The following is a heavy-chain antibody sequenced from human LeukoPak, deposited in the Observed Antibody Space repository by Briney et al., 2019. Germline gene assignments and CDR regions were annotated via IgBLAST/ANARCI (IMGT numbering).Heavy chain of an antibody. D-gene: IGHD3-22*01. CDR2: IYYSGST. CDR3: ARKGGPYYDSSGYYYFDY. Sequence: SETLSLTCTVSGGSISSHYWSWIRQPPGKGLEWIGYIYYSGSTNYNPSLKSRVTISVDTSKNQFSLKLSSVTAADTAVYYCARKGGPYYDSSGYYYFDYWGQGTLVTVSS. CDR1: GGSISSHY. V-gene: IGHV4-59*11. J-gene: IGHJ4*02.